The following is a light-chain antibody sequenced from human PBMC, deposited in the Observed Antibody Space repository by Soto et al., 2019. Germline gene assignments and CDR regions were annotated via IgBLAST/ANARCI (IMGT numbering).Light chain of an antibody. V-gene: IGLV2-14*01. J-gene: IGLJ2*01. CDR3: SSYTSSSTYVV. Sequence: QSVLTQPASVSGSPGQSITISCTGTSSDVGGYNYVSWYQEHPGKGPKLMIYDVSNRPSGVSNRFSGSKSGNTASLTISGLQAEDEADYYCSSYTSSSTYVVFGGGTQLTVL. CDR1: SSDVGGYNY. CDR2: DVS.